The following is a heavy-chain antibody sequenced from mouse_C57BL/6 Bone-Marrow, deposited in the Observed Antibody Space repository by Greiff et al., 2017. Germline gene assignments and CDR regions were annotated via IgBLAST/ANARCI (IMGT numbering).Heavy chain of an antibody. J-gene: IGHJ3*01. CDR2: INPYNGGT. D-gene: IGHD1-1*01. Sequence: EVKLQESGPVLVKPGASVKMSCKASGYTFTDYYMNWVKQSHGKSLEWIGVINPYNGGTSYNQKFKGKATLTVDKSSSTAYMELNSLTSEDSAVYYCDYGSSYGWFAYWGQGTLVTVSA. CDR3: DYGSSYGWFAY. V-gene: IGHV1-19*01. CDR1: GYTFTDYY.